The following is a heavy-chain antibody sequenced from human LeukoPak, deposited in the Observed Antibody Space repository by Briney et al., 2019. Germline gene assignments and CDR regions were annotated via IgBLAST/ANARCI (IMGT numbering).Heavy chain of an antibody. D-gene: IGHD3-9*01. CDR2: IYYSGTT. V-gene: IGHV4-59*08. CDR1: GGSISGYY. CDR3: ARSGYYNILTGDSYNWFDP. J-gene: IGHJ5*02. Sequence: SETLSLTCTVSGGSISGYYWSWIRQPPGKGLEWIGYIYYSGTTNYDPSLKSRVTISVDTSKNQFSLKLSSVTAADTAVYYCARSGYYNILTGDSYNWFDPWGQGTLVTVSS.